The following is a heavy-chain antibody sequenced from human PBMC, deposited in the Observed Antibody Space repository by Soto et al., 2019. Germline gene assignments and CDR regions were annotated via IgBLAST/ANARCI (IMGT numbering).Heavy chain of an antibody. J-gene: IGHJ4*02. CDR2: INPKSGGT. D-gene: IGHD1-26*01. Sequence: ASLKVSCKASGYTFTVYYMHWVRQAPGQGLEWMGWINPKSGGTMYPQKFQGRVTMTWDTSISTAYMALTRLRSDDTAVYYCARDMEKGGGSAGFDYWGEGTLLTISS. CDR1: GYTFTVYY. CDR3: ARDMEKGGGSAGFDY. V-gene: IGHV1-2*02.